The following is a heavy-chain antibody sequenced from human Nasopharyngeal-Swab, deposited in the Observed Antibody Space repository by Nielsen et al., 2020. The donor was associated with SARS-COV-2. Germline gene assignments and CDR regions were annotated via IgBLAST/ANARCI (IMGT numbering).Heavy chain of an antibody. Sequence: GESLKIPCSASGFILKNYAMSWVRQAPGKGLEWVSVISGSDHTTYYADSVKGRFPISRDNSKNTVNLQMNSLRVEDTAIYYCAKDRDSGDDSDDYYHYYGMDVWGQGTTVTVFS. V-gene: IGHV3-23*01. J-gene: IGHJ6*02. CDR1: GFILKNYA. D-gene: IGHD5-12*01. CDR3: AKDRDSGDDSDDYYHYYGMDV. CDR2: ISGSDHTT.